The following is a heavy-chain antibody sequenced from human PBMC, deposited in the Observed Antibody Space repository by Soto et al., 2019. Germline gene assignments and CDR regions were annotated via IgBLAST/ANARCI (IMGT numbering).Heavy chain of an antibody. J-gene: IGHJ6*03. D-gene: IGHD5-18*01. Sequence: PGGSLRLSCAASGFIFSDHYMDWVRQAPGKGLVWVSRINTDGSTTNYADSVKGRLTISRDNAKNTLFLQMNSLRAEDTAVYYCARDPQDGHSNNMDVWGKGTTVTVSS. CDR3: ARDPQDGHSNNMDV. V-gene: IGHV3-74*01. CDR2: INTDGSTT. CDR1: GFIFSDHY.